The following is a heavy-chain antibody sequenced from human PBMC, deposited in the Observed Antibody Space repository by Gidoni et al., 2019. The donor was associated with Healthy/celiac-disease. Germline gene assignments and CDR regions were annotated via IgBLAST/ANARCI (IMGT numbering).Heavy chain of an antibody. CDR1: GFTFSSYS. D-gene: IGHD6-19*01. V-gene: IGHV3-48*02. J-gene: IGHJ4*02. CDR3: ARILRGSSGWYFDY. CDR2: ISSSSNTI. Sequence: EVQLVESGGGLVQPGGSLRLSCAASGFTFSSYSMNGVRQATGKGLEWVSYISSSSNTIYYADSVKGRFTISRDNAKNSLYLQMNSLRDEDTAVYYCARILRGSSGWYFDYWGQGTLVTVSS.